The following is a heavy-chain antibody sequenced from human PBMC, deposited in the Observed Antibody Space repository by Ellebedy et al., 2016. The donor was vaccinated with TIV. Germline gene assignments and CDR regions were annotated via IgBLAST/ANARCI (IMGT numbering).Heavy chain of an antibody. CDR3: ARPMTTVMDYYYGMDV. CDR1: GYTFNRYD. J-gene: IGHJ6*02. CDR2: ISAYTGDT. D-gene: IGHD4-17*01. V-gene: IGHV1-18*01. Sequence: AASVKVSCKASGYTFNRYDISWARQAPGQGLEWMGWISAYTGDTNYAQKLQGRVTMTTDTSTSTAYMELRSLRADDTAVYYCARPMTTVMDYYYGMDVWGQGTTVTVSS.